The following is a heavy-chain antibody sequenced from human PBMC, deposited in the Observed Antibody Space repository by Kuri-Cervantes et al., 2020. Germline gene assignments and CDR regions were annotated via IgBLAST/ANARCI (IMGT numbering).Heavy chain of an antibody. CDR3: ARGSRGRPLSIAVASRHYYYGMDV. V-gene: IGHV4-4*02. CDR2: IYHSGST. J-gene: IGHJ6*02. CDR1: GGPISSSNR. D-gene: IGHD6-19*01. Sequence: GSLRLSCAVSGGPISSSNRWSWVRQPPGKGLEWTGVIYHSGSTNYNPSLKSRVTISVDKSKNQFSQRLSSVTAADTAVYYCARGSRGRPLSIAVASRHYYYGMDVWGQGTTVTVSS.